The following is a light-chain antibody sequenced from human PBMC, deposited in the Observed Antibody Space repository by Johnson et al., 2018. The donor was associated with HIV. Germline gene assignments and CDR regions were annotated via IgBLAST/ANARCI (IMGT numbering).Light chain of an antibody. CDR2: DNN. Sequence: QSMLTQPPSVSAAPGQKVTISCSGSNSNIGNNYVSWYQHLPGTAPKLLIYDNNKRPSGIPDRFSGSKSGTSATLGITGLQTGDEADYYCGTWDSSLSAYVFGTGTKVTVL. CDR1: NSNIGNNY. J-gene: IGLJ1*01. V-gene: IGLV1-51*01. CDR3: GTWDSSLSAYV.